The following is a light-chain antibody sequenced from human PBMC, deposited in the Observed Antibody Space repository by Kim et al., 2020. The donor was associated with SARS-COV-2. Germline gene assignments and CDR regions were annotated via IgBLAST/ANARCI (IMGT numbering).Light chain of an antibody. V-gene: IGKV1-12*01. CDR1: QGISSW. CDR3: QQANSTPYT. CDR2: AAS. Sequence: DIQMTQSPSSVSASVGDRVTITCRASQGISSWLDWYQQKPGKAPKLLIYAASSLQSGVPSRFSGSGYGTDFTLTISSLQPEDFATYYCQQANSTPYTFGQGTKLEI. J-gene: IGKJ2*01.